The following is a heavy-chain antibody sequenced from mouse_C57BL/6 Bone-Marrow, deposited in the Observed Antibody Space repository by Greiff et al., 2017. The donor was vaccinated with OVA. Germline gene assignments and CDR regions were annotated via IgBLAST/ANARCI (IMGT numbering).Heavy chain of an antibody. CDR2: IYPRSGNT. D-gene: IGHD2-5*01. J-gene: IGHJ1*03. Sequence: QVQLQQSGAELARPGASVKLSCKASGYTFTSYGISWVKQRTGQGLEWIGEIYPRSGNTYYNEKFKGKATLTADKSSSTAYMELRSLTSEDSAVYFCAREDSNYVRWYFDVWGTGTTVTVSS. CDR3: AREDSNYVRWYFDV. CDR1: GYTFTSYG. V-gene: IGHV1-81*01.